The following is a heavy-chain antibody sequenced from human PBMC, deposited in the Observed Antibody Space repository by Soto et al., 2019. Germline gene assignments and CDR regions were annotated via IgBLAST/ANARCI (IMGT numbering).Heavy chain of an antibody. D-gene: IGHD6-19*01. CDR3: AKFLIGSCWYRFDY. Sequence: EVQLLESGGGLVQPGGSLRLSCAASGFTFSSYAMSWVRQDPGKGLEWVSAISGSGGSTYYADSVKGRFTISRDNYKNTLYLQMNSLRAEDTAVYYCAKFLIGSCWYRFDYWGQGTLVTVSS. CDR1: GFTFSSYA. CDR2: ISGSGGST. J-gene: IGHJ4*02. V-gene: IGHV3-23*01.